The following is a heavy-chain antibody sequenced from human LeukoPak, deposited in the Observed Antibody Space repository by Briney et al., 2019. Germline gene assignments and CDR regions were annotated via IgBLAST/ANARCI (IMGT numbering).Heavy chain of an antibody. CDR3: ARLGDDFWSGHMDV. Sequence: PSETLSLTCAVSGYSISSGYYWGWIRQPPGKGLEWIGSIYYSGSTYYNPSLKSRVTISVDTSKNQFSLKLSSVTAADTAVYYCARLGDDFWSGHMDVWGKGTTVTVSS. CDR1: GYSISSGYY. D-gene: IGHD3-3*01. J-gene: IGHJ6*03. V-gene: IGHV4-38-2*01. CDR2: IYYSGST.